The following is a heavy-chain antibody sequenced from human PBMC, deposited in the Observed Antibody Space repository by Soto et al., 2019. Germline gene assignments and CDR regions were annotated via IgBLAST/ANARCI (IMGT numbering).Heavy chain of an antibody. J-gene: IGHJ5*02. D-gene: IGHD3-9*01. V-gene: IGHV4-39*02. CDR2: IYFRGST. Sequence: QLQLQESGPGLVKPSETLSLTCTVSGGSISSSTYYWGWIRQPPGKGLEWIGSIYFRGSTYYNPSPKSRVTVSVDTSKNTSSLKLTSVTAADTAVYYCAREILTGYYPAGLFDPWGQGTLVTVSS. CDR1: GGSISSSTYY. CDR3: AREILTGYYPAGLFDP.